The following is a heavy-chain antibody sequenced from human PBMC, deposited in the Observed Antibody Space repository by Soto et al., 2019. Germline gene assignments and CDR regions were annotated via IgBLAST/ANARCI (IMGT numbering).Heavy chain of an antibody. CDR2: INAGNGNT. J-gene: IGHJ3*02. D-gene: IGHD3-3*01. V-gene: IGHV1-3*01. CDR3: AREEVITIFGVVNNPDAFDI. CDR1: GYTFTSYA. Sequence: ASVKVSCKASGYTFTSYAMHWVRQAPGQRLEWMGWINAGNGNTKYSQKFQGRVTITRETSASTAYMELSSLRSEDTAVYYCAREEVITIFGVVNNPDAFDIWGQGTMVTVSS.